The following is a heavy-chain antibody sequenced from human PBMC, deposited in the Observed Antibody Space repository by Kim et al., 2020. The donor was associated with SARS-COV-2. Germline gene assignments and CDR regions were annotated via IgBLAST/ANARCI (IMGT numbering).Heavy chain of an antibody. CDR2: PGDSDT. Sequence: PGDSDTSYRPSFQGQVTISADKSISTAYLQWSSLKASDTAMYYCARHPGQWGQGTLVTVSS. J-gene: IGHJ4*02. CDR3: ARHPGQ. V-gene: IGHV5-51*01.